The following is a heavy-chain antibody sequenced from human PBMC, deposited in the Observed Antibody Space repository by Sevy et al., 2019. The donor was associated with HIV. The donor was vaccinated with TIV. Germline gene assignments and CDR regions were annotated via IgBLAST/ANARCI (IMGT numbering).Heavy chain of an antibody. J-gene: IGHJ4*02. V-gene: IGHV3-23*01. CDR1: GFTFSSYW. CDR3: AKRPYYYYNSDGHLVSSTDEADY. D-gene: IGHD3-22*01. Sequence: GGSLRLSCAASGFTFSSYWMSWVRQAPGKGLEWLSAISGGGDGTYYADSVKGRFTISGDNSRNTLYLQMNSLRAEDTAVYYCAKRPYYYYNSDGHLVSSTDEADYWGQGTLVTVSS. CDR2: ISGGGDGT.